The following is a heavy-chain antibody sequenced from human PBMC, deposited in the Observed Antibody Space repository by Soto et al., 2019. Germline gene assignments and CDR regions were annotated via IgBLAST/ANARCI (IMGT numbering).Heavy chain of an antibody. CDR3: ARHPPSEARPWYYGMDV. V-gene: IGHV5-51*01. CDR2: IYPGDSDT. CDR1: GYSFTSYW. D-gene: IGHD6-6*01. J-gene: IGHJ6*02. Sequence: PXASLKISCKGYGYSFTSYWIGWVRQMPGKGLEWMGIIYPGDSDTRYSPSFQGQVTISADKSISTAYLQWSSLKASDTAMYYCARHPPSEARPWYYGMDVWGQGTTVTASS.